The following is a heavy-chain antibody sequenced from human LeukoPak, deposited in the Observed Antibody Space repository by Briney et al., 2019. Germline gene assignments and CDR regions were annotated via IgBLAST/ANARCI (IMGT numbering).Heavy chain of an antibody. J-gene: IGHJ5*02. Sequence: PGGSLRLSCSAAGFTFGDYTMNWVLQAPGKGLEWVGFIRSKAYGGTTEYAASVKGRFTISRDDSKTIAYLQMNSLKTEDTALYYCTRDRSGYYDNWFDPWGQGTLVTVSS. CDR3: TRDRSGYYDNWFDP. CDR1: GFTFGDYT. CDR2: IRSKAYGGTT. D-gene: IGHD3-22*01. V-gene: IGHV3-49*04.